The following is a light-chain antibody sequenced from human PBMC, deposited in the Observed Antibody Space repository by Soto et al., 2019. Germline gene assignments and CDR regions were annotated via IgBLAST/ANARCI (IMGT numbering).Light chain of an antibody. CDR2: AAS. V-gene: IGKV1-16*01. CDR1: QGISSY. CDR3: QQYSTYSRT. Sequence: DIQMTQSPSSLSASVGDRVTITCQASQGISSYLAWYQQKPGKAPKLLIYAASTLQSGVPSRFSGSGSGTDFTLTISSLQRDDFATYYCQQYSTYSRTFGQGTKVDIK. J-gene: IGKJ1*01.